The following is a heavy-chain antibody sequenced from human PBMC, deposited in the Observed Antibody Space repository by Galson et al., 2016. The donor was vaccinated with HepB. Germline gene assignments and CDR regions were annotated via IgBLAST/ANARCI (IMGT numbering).Heavy chain of an antibody. D-gene: IGHD3-16*01. CDR1: GGSVSSDSAY. CDR3: ARLTAIGGVDYYYAMDV. J-gene: IGHJ6*02. Sequence: TLSLTCTVSGGSVSSDSAYWSWIRQPPGKGLEWIGYIYHSGSTNYNPSLKSRLTMSVDTSKNQFSMKVDSVTAADTAVYYCARLTAIGGVDYYYAMDVWGQGTTVTVSS. V-gene: IGHV4-61*01. CDR2: IYHSGST.